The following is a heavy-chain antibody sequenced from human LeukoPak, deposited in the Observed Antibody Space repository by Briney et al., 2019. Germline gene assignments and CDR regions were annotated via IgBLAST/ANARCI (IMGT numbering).Heavy chain of an antibody. CDR1: GFTFSSYW. J-gene: IGHJ6*02. CDR3: ARDWYQLLYDYYYFYGMDV. CDR2: IKQDGSEK. D-gene: IGHD2-2*02. V-gene: IGHV3-7*01. Sequence: GGSLRLSCAASGFTFSSYWMSWVRQAPGKGLEWVANIKQDGSEKYYVDSVKGRFTISRDNAKNSLYLQMNSLRAEDTAVYYCARDWYQLLYDYYYFYGMDVWGQGTTVTVSS.